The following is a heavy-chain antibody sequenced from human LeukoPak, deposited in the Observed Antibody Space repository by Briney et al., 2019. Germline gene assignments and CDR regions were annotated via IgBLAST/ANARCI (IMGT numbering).Heavy chain of an antibody. J-gene: IGHJ4*02. CDR2: IFYSGST. D-gene: IGHD1-1*01. CDR3: AGSYNWSDDFDY. V-gene: IGHV4-59*01. CDR1: IDSISSYY. Sequence: PSETLSPTCTVSIDSISSYYWSWIRQPPGKGLEWVGYIFYSGSTSYNPSLKSRVTISVDTSKNQLSLKLNSVTAADTAVYYCAGSYNWSDDFDYWGPGTLVTVSS.